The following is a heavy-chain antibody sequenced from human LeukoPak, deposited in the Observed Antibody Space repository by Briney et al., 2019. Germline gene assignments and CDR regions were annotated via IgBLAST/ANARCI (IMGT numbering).Heavy chain of an antibody. V-gene: IGHV4-59*12. CDR2: IYYSEST. D-gene: IGHD6-13*01. CDR3: ARGPYSSSWYSYYYGMDV. Sequence: PSETLSLTCTVSGGSISSYYWSWIRQSPGKGLEWIGYIYYSESTNYNPSLKSRVTISVDTSKNQFSLKLSSVTAADTAVYYCARGPYSSSWYSYYYGMDVWGQGTTVTVSS. J-gene: IGHJ6*02. CDR1: GGSISSYY.